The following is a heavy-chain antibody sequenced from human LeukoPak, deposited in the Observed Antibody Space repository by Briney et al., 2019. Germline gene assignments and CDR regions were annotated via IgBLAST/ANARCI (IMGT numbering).Heavy chain of an antibody. Sequence: GGSLRLSCVASGFTFGSYAMNWVRQAPGKGLEWVSLISGSGGVTYYADSVKGRFTISRDNSKNTLYLQMNSLRAEDTATYYCAKEWDGSGTRLGWFDPWGQGTLVTVSS. CDR1: GFTFGSYA. CDR2: ISGSGGVT. D-gene: IGHD3-10*01. CDR3: AKEWDGSGTRLGWFDP. V-gene: IGHV3-23*01. J-gene: IGHJ5*02.